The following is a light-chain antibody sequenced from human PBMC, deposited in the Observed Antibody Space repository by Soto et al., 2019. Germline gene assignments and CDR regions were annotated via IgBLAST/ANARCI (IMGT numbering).Light chain of an antibody. CDR1: SGSIASNY. CDR3: HSYDSDNVI. V-gene: IGLV6-57*04. CDR2: DVN. J-gene: IGLJ2*01. Sequence: NFMLTQPHSVSESPGKTVTISCTRSSGSIASNYVQWYQQRPGSAPTSVIYDVNRRPSGVPDRFSGSIDSSSNSASLTISGLKTEDEADYYCHSYDSDNVIFGGGTKVTVL.